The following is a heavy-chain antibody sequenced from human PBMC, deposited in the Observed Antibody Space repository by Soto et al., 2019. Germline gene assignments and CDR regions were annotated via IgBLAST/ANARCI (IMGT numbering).Heavy chain of an antibody. D-gene: IGHD3-3*01. CDR3: ARSYYDFWSGYLAPGGFDY. CDR2: IIPIFGTA. J-gene: IGHJ4*02. V-gene: IGHV1-69*06. Sequence: QVQLVQSGAEVKKPGSSVKVSCKASGGTFSSYDISWVRQAPGQGLELMGGIIPIFGTANYAQKFQGRVTITADKSTSKAYMELSSLRSEDTAVYYCARSYYDFWSGYLAPGGFDYWGQGTLVTVSS. CDR1: GGTFSSYD.